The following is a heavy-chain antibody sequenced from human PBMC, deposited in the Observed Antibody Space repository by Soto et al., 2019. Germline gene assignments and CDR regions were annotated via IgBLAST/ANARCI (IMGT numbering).Heavy chain of an antibody. J-gene: IGHJ4*02. CDR3: AAGQGYCTNGVCYVKGFYFDY. CDR1: GFTFTSSA. D-gene: IGHD2-8*01. V-gene: IGHV1-58*02. CDR2: IVVGSGNT. Sequence: SVKVSCKASGFTFTSSAMQWVRQARGQSLEWIGWIVVGSGNTNYAQKFQERVTITRDMSTSTAYMELSSLRSEDTAVYYCAAGQGYCTNGVCYVKGFYFDYWGQGTLVTVSS.